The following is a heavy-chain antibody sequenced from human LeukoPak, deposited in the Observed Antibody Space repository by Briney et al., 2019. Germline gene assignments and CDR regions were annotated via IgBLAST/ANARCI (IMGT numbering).Heavy chain of an antibody. D-gene: IGHD6-19*01. Sequence: ASVKVSCKASGYTFTSYYMHWVRQAPGQGLEWMGWISAYNGNTNYAQKLQGRVTMTTDTSTSTAYMELRSLRSDDTAVYYCAGGQQGLVYSALYHWGQGTLVTVSS. J-gene: IGHJ5*02. CDR3: AGGQQGLVYSALYH. CDR1: GYTFTSYY. CDR2: ISAYNGNT. V-gene: IGHV1-18*04.